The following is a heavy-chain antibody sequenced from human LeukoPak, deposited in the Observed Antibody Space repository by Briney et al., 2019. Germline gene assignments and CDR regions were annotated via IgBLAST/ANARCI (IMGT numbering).Heavy chain of an antibody. CDR1: GVSISSYY. D-gene: IGHD3-10*01. J-gene: IGHJ4*02. CDR2: IYTSGST. CDR3: ARDLGSGSYQELDY. Sequence: PSETLSLTCTVSGVSISSYYWGWIRQPAGKGLEWIGRIYTSGSTNYCPSLKSRVTISVDKSKSQVSLKLSSVTAADTAVYYCARDLGSGSYQELDYWGQGTLVTVSS. V-gene: IGHV4-4*07.